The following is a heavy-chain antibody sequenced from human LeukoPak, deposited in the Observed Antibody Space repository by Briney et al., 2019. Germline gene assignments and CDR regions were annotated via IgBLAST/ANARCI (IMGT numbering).Heavy chain of an antibody. CDR3: ARAPLWFGELFGPNYMDV. CDR2: INHSGST. CDR1: GGSFSGYY. J-gene: IGHJ6*03. Sequence: SETLSPTCAVYGGSFSGYYWSWIRQPPGKGLEWIGEINHSGSTNYNPSLKSRVTISVDTSKNQFSLKLSSVTAADTAVYYCARAPLWFGELFGPNYMDVWGKGTTVTVSS. D-gene: IGHD3-10*01. V-gene: IGHV4-34*01.